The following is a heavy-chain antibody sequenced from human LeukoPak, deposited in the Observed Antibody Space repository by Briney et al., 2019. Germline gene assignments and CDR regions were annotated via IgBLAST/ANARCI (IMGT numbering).Heavy chain of an antibody. V-gene: IGHV4-59*01. CDR3: ARWDGGSYVSGYFDY. Sequence: SETLSLTCTVSGGSISSYYWSWIRQPPGKGLEWIGYIFYTGSTNYNPSLKSRVTISVLTSKNRFSLKLSSVTAADTAVYYCARWDGGSYVSGYFDYWGQGTLVTVSS. J-gene: IGHJ4*02. CDR1: GGSISSYY. D-gene: IGHD1-26*01. CDR2: IFYTGST.